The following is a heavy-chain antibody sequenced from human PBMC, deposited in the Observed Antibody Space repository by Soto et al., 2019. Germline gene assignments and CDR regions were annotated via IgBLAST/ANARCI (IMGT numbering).Heavy chain of an antibody. CDR3: ARETGWERHYGMDV. D-gene: IGHD1-26*01. CDR2: IIPIFGTA. CDR1: GGTFSSYA. Sequence: QVQLVQSGAEVKKPGSSVKVSCKASGGTFSSYAISWVRQAPGQGLEWMGGIIPIFGTANYAQKFQGRVTXXAXEXXSTAYMELSSLRSEDTAVYDCARETGWERHYGMDVWGQGTTVTVSS. V-gene: IGHV1-69*12. J-gene: IGHJ6*02.